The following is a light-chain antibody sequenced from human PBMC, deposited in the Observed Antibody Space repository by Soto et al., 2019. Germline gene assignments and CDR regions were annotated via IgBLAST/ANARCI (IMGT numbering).Light chain of an antibody. CDR1: QSVSMW. CDR2: DAS. Sequence: TQMTQSPSTLSASVGDRVTITCRASQSVSMWLAWYQQKSGKAPRLLIYDASNLESGVPSRFSGSGSRTEFTLTITNLQPEDAATYYCQQYENYWTFGQGTKVDIK. CDR3: QQYENYWT. J-gene: IGKJ1*01. V-gene: IGKV1-5*01.